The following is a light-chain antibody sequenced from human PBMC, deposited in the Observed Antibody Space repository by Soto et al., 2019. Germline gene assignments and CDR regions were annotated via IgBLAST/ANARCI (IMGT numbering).Light chain of an antibody. CDR2: GAS. Sequence: EIVMTQSPATLSVSPGERATLCCRASQSVTTQLAWYQQKPGQAPRLLIYGASTRATGIPARFSGSGSGTEFTLTISSLQSEDFAVYYCQQYNNWPQTFGQGTKVDIK. V-gene: IGKV3-15*01. CDR1: QSVTTQ. J-gene: IGKJ1*01. CDR3: QQYNNWPQT.